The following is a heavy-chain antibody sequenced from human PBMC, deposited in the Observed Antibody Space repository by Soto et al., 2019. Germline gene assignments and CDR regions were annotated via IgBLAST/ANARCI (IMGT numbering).Heavy chain of an antibody. V-gene: IGHV3-23*01. CDR2: ISYSGGSK. CDR1: GFTFSSYG. Sequence: GGSLRLSCAASGFTFSSYGMHWVRQAPGKGLEWVAVISYSGGSKYYADSVKGRFTISRDNSKNTLYLQMNSLRAEDTAVYYCAKDHPLRITMVRGAYMDVWGQGTTVTVS. CDR3: AKDHPLRITMVRGAYMDV. D-gene: IGHD3-10*01. J-gene: IGHJ6*02.